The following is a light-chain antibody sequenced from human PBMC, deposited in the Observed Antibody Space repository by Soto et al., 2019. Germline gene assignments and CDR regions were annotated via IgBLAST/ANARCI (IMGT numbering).Light chain of an antibody. J-gene: IGKJ1*01. CDR3: QHMRT. V-gene: IGKV1-5*01. Sequence: GDRVTITCRASQNINNWIAWYQQKPGKAPKFLIYDASTLESGVPSRFSGSGFGTEFSLTTSSLQPDDFGSYYCQHMRTFGQGTKVDIK. CDR2: DAS. CDR1: QNINNW.